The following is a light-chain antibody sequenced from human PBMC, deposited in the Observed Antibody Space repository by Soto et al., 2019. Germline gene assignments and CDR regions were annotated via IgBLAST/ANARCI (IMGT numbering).Light chain of an antibody. CDR3: ATWDDSLNGFYV. J-gene: IGLJ1*01. V-gene: IGLV1-47*01. CDR2: RNN. Sequence: QSVLTQPPSASGTPGQGVTISCSGSTSNIGSNYVYWYQQHPGTAPKLLIYRNNQRPSGVPDRVSGSKSGTSASLAISGLRSDDEADYFCATWDDSLNGFYVFGTGTKLTVL. CDR1: TSNIGSNY.